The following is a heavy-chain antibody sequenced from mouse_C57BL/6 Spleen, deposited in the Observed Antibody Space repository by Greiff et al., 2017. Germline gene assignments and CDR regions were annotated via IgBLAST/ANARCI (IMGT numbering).Heavy chain of an antibody. Sequence: VQLQQSGAELVRPGTSVKVSCKASGYAFTNYLIEWVKQRPGQGLEWIGVINPGSGGTNYNEKFKGKATLTADKSSSTAYMQLSSLTSEDSAVYFCARVLSGGAMDYWGQGTSVTVSS. CDR1: GYAFTNYL. V-gene: IGHV1-54*01. D-gene: IGHD1-3*01. CDR3: ARVLSGGAMDY. CDR2: INPGSGGT. J-gene: IGHJ4*01.